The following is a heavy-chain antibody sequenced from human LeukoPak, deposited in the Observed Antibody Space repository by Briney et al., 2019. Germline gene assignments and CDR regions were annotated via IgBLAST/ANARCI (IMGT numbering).Heavy chain of an antibody. Sequence: GGSLRLSCAASGFTFSSYSMTWVRQAPGKGLEWVAVISYDGSNKYYADSVKGRFTISRDNSKNTLYLQMNSLRAEDTAVYYCAKDEGSYCDYWGQGTLVTVSS. V-gene: IGHV3-30*18. CDR3: AKDEGSYCDY. J-gene: IGHJ4*02. CDR1: GFTFSSYS. D-gene: IGHD1-26*01. CDR2: ISYDGSNK.